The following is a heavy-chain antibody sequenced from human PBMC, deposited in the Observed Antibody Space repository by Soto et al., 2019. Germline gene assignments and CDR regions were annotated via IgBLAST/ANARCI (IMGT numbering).Heavy chain of an antibody. D-gene: IGHD3-3*01. Sequence: VGSLRLSCAASGFTFSSYAMHWVRQAPGKGLEWVAVISYDGSNKYYADSVKGRFTISRDNSKNTLYLQMNSLRAEDTAVYYCERDQRSTIYDFWSGYYPPVASYYYYGMDVWGQGTTVTVSS. CDR1: GFTFSSYA. CDR3: ERDQRSTIYDFWSGYYPPVASYYYYGMDV. J-gene: IGHJ6*02. V-gene: IGHV3-30-3*01. CDR2: ISYDGSNK.